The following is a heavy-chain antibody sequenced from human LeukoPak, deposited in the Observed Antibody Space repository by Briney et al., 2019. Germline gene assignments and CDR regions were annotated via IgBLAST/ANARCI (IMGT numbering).Heavy chain of an antibody. D-gene: IGHD1-14*01. CDR2: INPSGGST. CDR1: GYTFTSYD. V-gene: IGHV1-46*01. CDR3: VGCSPPGVDYYYMDV. Sequence: GASVKVSCKASGYTFTSYDINWVRQATGQGLEWMGIINPSGGSTSYAQKFQGRVTMTRDMSTSTVYMELSSLRSEDTAVYYCVGCSPPGVDYYYMDVWGKGTTVTISS. J-gene: IGHJ6*03.